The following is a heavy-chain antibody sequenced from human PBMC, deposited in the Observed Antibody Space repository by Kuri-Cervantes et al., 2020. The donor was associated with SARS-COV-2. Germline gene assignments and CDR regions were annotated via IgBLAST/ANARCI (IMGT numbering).Heavy chain of an antibody. D-gene: IGHD6-19*01. CDR2: IYWDDDK. J-gene: IGHJ4*02. V-gene: IGHV2-5*02. CDR3: ARIFTGGWYVDY. CDR1: GFSLSTSGVG. Sequence: SGPTLVKPTQTLTLTCTFSGFSLSTSGVGVGWIRQPPGKALEWLAVIYWDDDKRYSPSLKSRLTITKDTSKNQVVLTMTNMDPVDTATYYCARIFTGGWYVDYWGQGTLVTVSS.